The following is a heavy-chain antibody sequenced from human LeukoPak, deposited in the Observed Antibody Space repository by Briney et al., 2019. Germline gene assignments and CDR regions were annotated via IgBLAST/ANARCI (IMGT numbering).Heavy chain of an antibody. CDR1: GFTVSSNY. CDR2: ISGSGGST. Sequence: PGGSLRLSCAASGFTVSSNYMSWVRQAPGKGLEWVSAISGSGGSTYYADSVKGRFTISRDSSKNTLYLQMNSLRAEDTAVYYCARVTSIVRGVTPPYYFDYWGQGTLVTVSS. D-gene: IGHD3-10*01. V-gene: IGHV3-66*01. CDR3: ARVTSIVRGVTPPYYFDY. J-gene: IGHJ4*02.